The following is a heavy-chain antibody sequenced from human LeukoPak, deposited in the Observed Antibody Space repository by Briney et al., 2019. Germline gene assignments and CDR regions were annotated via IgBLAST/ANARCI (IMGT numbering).Heavy chain of an antibody. V-gene: IGHV3-21*01. J-gene: IGHJ4*02. D-gene: IGHD6-6*01. CDR3: ARAQQLVQDY. CDR2: ISSSSSYI. Sequence: PGGSLRLSCVASGFTFSSYSMNWVRQAPGKGLEWVSSISSSSSYIYYADSVKGRFTISRDNAKNSLYLQMNSLRAEDTAVYYCARAQQLVQDYWGQGTLVTVSS. CDR1: GFTFSSYS.